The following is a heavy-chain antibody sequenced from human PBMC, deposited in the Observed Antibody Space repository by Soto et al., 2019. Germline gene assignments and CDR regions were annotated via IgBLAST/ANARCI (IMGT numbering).Heavy chain of an antibody. Sequence: EVQLLESGGGLVQPGGSLRLSCAASGFTFSSYAMSWVRHAPGKGLEWVSAISGSGGSTYYADSVKGRFTISRDNSKNTLYLQMNSLRAEDTAVYYCARSLSGYFYYGRDVCGQGTTVTVSS. CDR3: ARSLSGYFYYGRDV. J-gene: IGHJ6*02. CDR2: ISGSGGST. D-gene: IGHD3-22*01. CDR1: GFTFSSYA. V-gene: IGHV3-23*01.